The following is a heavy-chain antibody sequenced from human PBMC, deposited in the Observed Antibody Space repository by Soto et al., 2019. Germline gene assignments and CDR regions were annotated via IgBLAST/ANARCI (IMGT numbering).Heavy chain of an antibody. J-gene: IGHJ6*02. V-gene: IGHV4-30-2*01. CDR3: ARLREGDYGMDV. CDR1: DLPISSGGYS. CDR2: IYHSGST. Sequence: PSQTLSPTSTFSDLPISSGGYSWILIRKPPGKGLEWIGYIYHSGSTYYNLSLKSRVTISVDRSKNQFSLKLSSVTATDTAVYYCARLREGDYGMDVWGQGTTVTVSS.